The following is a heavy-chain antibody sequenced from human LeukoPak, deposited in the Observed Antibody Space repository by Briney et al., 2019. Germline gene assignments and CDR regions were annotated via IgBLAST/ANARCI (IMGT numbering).Heavy chain of an antibody. CDR2: IKQDETEK. CDR1: GFTFSNYW. V-gene: IGHV3-7*01. CDR3: AREGNRRAFDI. J-gene: IGHJ3*02. Sequence: GGSLRLSCAASGFTFSNYWMGWVRQAPGKGLEWVANIKQDETEKDYVDSVKGRFTISRDNAKNSLYLQMNSLRNEDTAVYYCAREGNRRAFDIWGQGTMVTASS. D-gene: IGHD1-14*01.